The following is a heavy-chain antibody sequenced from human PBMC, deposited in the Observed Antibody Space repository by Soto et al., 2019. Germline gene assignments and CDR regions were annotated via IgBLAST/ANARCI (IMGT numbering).Heavy chain of an antibody. CDR3: ARPYYDSSWNYYYYGMDV. D-gene: IGHD3-22*01. J-gene: IGHJ6*02. Sequence: GGSLRLSCAVSGFTFSSYGMHWVRQAPGKGLEWVAALSRDGSNKYYTDSVKGRFSISRDNSRYTLYLQMNSLRAEDTAVYYCARPYYDSSWNYYYYGMDVWGQGTTVTVSS. V-gene: IGHV3-33*05. CDR2: LSRDGSNK. CDR1: GFTFSSYG.